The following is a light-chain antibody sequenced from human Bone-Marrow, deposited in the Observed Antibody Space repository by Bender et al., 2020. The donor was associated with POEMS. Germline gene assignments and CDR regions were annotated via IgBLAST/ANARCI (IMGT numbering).Light chain of an antibody. CDR2: KNN. J-gene: IGLJ3*02. CDR1: TSDLGDYA. V-gene: IGLV1-41*01. Sequence: QSVLTQSPSVSAAPGQKVTISCSGATSDLGDYAISSSLHFPRTPPKFVMSKNNNRPSGVPDRFSASTSGTSASLAISGLHSDDEADYYCSSWDDSLNGWVFGGGTKLTVL. CDR3: SSWDDSLNGWV.